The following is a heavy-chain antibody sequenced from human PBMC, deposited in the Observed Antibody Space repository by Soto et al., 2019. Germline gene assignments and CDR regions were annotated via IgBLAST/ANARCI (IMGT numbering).Heavy chain of an antibody. CDR1: GFTFSSYG. CDR3: ARGYSNYHYNYYMDV. J-gene: IGHJ6*03. V-gene: IGHV3-33*01. D-gene: IGHD4-4*01. Sequence: GGSLRLSCAASGFTFSSYGMHWVRQAPGKGLEWVAVIWYDGSNKYYADSVKGRFTISRDNSKNTLYLQMNSLRADDTAVYYCARGYSNYHYNYYMDVWGKGTTVTVSS. CDR2: IWYDGSNK.